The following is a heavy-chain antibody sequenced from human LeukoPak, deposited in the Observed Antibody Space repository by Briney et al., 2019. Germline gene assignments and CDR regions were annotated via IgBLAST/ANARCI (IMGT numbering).Heavy chain of an antibody. J-gene: IGHJ5*02. CDR1: GGSISSSSYY. CDR2: VYYTGST. CDR3: ARVVGFYDSSAFDL. V-gene: IGHV4-61*05. D-gene: IGHD3-22*01. Sequence: KPSETLSLTCTVSGGSISSSSYYWGWIRQPPGKGLEWIGYVYYTGSTNYNPSLNSRVTMSIDTSKNQFSLRLSSVTAADTAVYYCARVVGFYDSSAFDLWGQGTLVTVSS.